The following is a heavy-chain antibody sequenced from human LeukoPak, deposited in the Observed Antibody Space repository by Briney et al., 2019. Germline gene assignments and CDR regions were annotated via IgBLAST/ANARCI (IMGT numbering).Heavy chain of an antibody. CDR2: INHSGST. CDR1: GGPFSGYY. Sequence: TTSETLSLTCAVYGGPFSGYYWSWIRQPPGKGLEWIGEINHSGSTNYNPSLKSRVTISVDTSKNQFSLKLSSVTAADTAVYYRARGPSDYFDYWGQGTLVTVSS. CDR3: ARGPSDYFDY. D-gene: IGHD6-6*01. V-gene: IGHV4-34*01. J-gene: IGHJ4*02.